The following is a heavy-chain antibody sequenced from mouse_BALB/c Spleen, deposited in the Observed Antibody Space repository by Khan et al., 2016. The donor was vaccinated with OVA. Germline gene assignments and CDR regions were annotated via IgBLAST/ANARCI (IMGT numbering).Heavy chain of an antibody. CDR3: ARGGGSYAMDY. Sequence: QIQLVQSGPELKKPGETVKISCKASGYTFTDYSMHWVKQAPGKGLKWMGWINTETGEPTYADDFKGRFAFSLETSASTAYLQINNLKNEDKATYCCARGGGSYAMDYCGQGTSVTVSS. CDR2: INTETGEP. CDR1: GYTFTDYS. V-gene: IGHV9-2-1*01. J-gene: IGHJ4*01.